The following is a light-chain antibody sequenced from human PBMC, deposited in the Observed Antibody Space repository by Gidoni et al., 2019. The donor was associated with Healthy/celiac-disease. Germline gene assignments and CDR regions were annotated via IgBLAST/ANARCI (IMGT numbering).Light chain of an antibody. J-gene: IGLJ1*01. CDR2: DVS. CDR3: SSYTSISTPYV. V-gene: IGLV2-14*01. Sequence: QSALTQPASVSGSPGKSITISCTGTSSDVGGYNYVSWYQQHPGKAPKLMIYDVSNRPSGVSNRFSGSKSGNTASLTISGLQAEDEADYYCSSYTSISTPYVFGTGTKVTVL. CDR1: SSDVGGYNY.